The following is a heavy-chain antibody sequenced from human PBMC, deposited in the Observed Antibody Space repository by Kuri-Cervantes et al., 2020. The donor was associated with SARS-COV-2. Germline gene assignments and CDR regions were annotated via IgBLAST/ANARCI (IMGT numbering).Heavy chain of an antibody. CDR3: ARYVRAPSQNNYYMDV. CDR1: GFTFSSYW. D-gene: IGHD1/OR15-1a*01. J-gene: IGHJ6*03. V-gene: IGHV3-74*01. CDR2: INSDGSST. Sequence: GGSLRLSCAASGFTFSSYWMHWVRQAPGKGLVWVSRINSDGSSTSYADSVKGRFTISRDNAEKSVYLQMNSLRAEDTAVYYCARYVRAPSQNNYYMDVWGKGTTVTVSS.